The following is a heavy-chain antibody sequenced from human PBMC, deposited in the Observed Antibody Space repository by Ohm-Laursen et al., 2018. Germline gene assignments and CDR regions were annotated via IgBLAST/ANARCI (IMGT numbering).Heavy chain of an antibody. Sequence: GTLSLTWTVSGGSIGTHYWSWIRQPPGKGLEWIGYIYYSGSTNYNPSLKSRVTISVDTSKNQFSLKLSSVIAADTAVYHCARLRRGYSGYEPFDYWGQGTLVTVSS. CDR3: ARLRRGYSGYEPFDY. CDR2: IYYSGST. J-gene: IGHJ4*02. V-gene: IGHV4-59*11. CDR1: GGSIGTHY. D-gene: IGHD5-12*01.